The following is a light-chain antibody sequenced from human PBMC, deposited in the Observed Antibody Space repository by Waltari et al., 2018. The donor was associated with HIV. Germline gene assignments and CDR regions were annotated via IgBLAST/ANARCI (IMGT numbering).Light chain of an antibody. V-gene: IGLV2-11*01. CDR1: SSDVGGYNY. CDR3: CSYAGSYTFGV. Sequence: QSALTQPRSVSVSPGQSVTISCTGTSSDVGGYNYVSWYQQHPGKAPKLMIYDISKRPSGVPDRFSGSKSGNTASLPISGLQAEDEADYYCCSYAGSYTFGVFGGGTKLTVL. CDR2: DIS. J-gene: IGLJ3*02.